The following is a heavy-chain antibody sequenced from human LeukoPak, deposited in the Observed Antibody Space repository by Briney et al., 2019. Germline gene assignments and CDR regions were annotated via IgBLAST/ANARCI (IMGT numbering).Heavy chain of an antibody. D-gene: IGHD2-21*01. J-gene: IGHJ4*02. CDR3: ARYSRGSPFDY. Sequence: PSETLSLTCTVSGGSISSSSYYWGWFRQPPGKGLEWIGSIYYSGSTYYNPSLKSRVTISVDTSKNQFSLKLSSVTAADTAVYYCARYSRGSPFDYWGQGTLVTVSS. CDR1: GGSISSSSYY. V-gene: IGHV4-39*01. CDR2: IYYSGST.